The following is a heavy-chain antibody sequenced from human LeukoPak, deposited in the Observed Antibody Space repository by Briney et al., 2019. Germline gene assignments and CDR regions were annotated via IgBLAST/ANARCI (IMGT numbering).Heavy chain of an antibody. CDR2: FDPEDGET. Sequence: ASVKVSCKVSGYTLTELSMHWVRQAPGKGLEWMGGFDPEDGETIYAQKFQGRVTMTEDTSTDTAYMELSSLRSEDTAVYYCATAEAVAEGMDVWGQGTMVTVSS. J-gene: IGHJ3*01. D-gene: IGHD6-19*01. CDR1: GYTLTELS. CDR3: ATAEAVAEGMDV. V-gene: IGHV1-24*01.